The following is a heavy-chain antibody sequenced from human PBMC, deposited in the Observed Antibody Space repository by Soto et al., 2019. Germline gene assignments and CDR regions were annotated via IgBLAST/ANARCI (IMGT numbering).Heavy chain of an antibody. D-gene: IGHD3-22*01. Sequence: QVQLSQFGAEVKKPGASVKVSCKASGYSFTNFHIHWVRQAPGQGLEWMGMIDPSGGITRDAQRLQGRITMTREASTSTVYMELRSLTSEDTAVYYCERDVIGHDNYETIGYYFDHWGQGTLVTVSS. CDR1: GYSFTNFH. CDR2: IDPSGGIT. CDR3: ERDVIGHDNYETIGYYFDH. J-gene: IGHJ4*02. V-gene: IGHV1-46*01.